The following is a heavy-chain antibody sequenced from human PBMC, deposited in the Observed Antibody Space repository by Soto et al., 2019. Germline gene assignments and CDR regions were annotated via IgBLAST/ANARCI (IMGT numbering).Heavy chain of an antibody. J-gene: IGHJ4*02. CDR2: INHSGST. CDR1: GGSFSGYY. D-gene: IGHD3-22*01. Sequence: SETLSLTCAVYGGSFSGYYWSWIRQPPGKGLEWIGEINHSGSTNYNPSLKSRVTISVDTSKNQFSLKLSSVTAADTAVYYCAIHLLNYYDSSGYYKRLDYWGQGTLVTVSS. V-gene: IGHV4-34*01. CDR3: AIHLLNYYDSSGYYKRLDY.